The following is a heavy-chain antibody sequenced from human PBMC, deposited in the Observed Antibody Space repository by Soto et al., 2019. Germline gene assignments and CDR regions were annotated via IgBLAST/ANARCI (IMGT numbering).Heavy chain of an antibody. J-gene: IGHJ4*02. CDR3: TTEDIVLMVYAY. D-gene: IGHD2-8*01. CDR2: IKSKTDGGTT. V-gene: IGHV3-15*01. Sequence: GGSLRLSCAASGFTFSSDGMSWVRQAPGKGLEWVGRIKSKTDGGTTDYAAPVKGRFTISRDDSKNTLYLQMNSLKTEDTAVYYCTTEDIVLMVYAYWGQGTLVTVSS. CDR1: GFTFSSDG.